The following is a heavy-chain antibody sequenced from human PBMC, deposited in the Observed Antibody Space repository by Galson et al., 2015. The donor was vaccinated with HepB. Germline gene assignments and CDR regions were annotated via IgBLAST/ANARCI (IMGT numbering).Heavy chain of an antibody. V-gene: IGHV3-30*18. CDR2: ISYDGSNK. J-gene: IGHJ4*02. D-gene: IGHD6-13*01. CDR3: AKDKSGAAAGPYYFDY. Sequence: SLRLSCAASGFTFSSYGMHWVRQAPGKGLEWVSVISYDGSNKYYADSVKGRFTISRDNSKNTLYLQMNSLRAEDTAVYYCAKDKSGAAAGPYYFDYWGQGTLVTVSS. CDR1: GFTFSSYG.